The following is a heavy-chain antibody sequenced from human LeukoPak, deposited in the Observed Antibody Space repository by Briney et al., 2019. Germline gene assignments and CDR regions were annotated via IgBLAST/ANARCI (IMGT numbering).Heavy chain of an antibody. J-gene: IGHJ4*02. CDR3: AKGSSRPEPFDY. D-gene: IGHD6-6*01. Sequence: PGGSLRLSCVSSGFSFSNYAMSWVRQAPGKGLEWVSSISGSGGSTHYADSVKGRFTISRDKTKNTLYLQMNSLRAEDTAVYYCAKGSSRPEPFDYWGQGTLVTVSS. CDR1: GFSFSNYA. V-gene: IGHV3-23*01. CDR2: ISGSGGST.